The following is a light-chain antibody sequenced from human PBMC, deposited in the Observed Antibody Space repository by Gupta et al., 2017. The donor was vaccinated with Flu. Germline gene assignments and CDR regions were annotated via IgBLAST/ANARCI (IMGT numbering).Light chain of an antibody. V-gene: IGLV1-47*01. CDR2: RNN. Sequence: IGSVFVYWYQHLPGAVPNLLIYRNNQRSSGVPDRFSGSKSGTSASLAISGLRSEDEGDYYCAAWDDNLNIFVFGTGTKVSVL. CDR1: IGSVF. J-gene: IGLJ1*01. CDR3: AAWDDNLNIFV.